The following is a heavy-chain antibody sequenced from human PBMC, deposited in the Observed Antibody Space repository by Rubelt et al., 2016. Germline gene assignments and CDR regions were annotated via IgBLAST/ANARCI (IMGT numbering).Heavy chain of an antibody. CDR1: GYTFTSYG. CDR2: ISAYDGNT. CDR3: ESDQLALYAFDY. Sequence: QVQLVQSGAEVKKPGASVKVSCKASGYTFTSYGISWVRQAPGQGLVWMGWISAYDGNTNYAQKAQGGGARTTIPRHSTAYMELRRLSSDDAAVYFGESDQLALYAFDYWGQGTMVTVSS. D-gene: IGHD6-13*01. J-gene: IGHJ3*01. V-gene: IGHV1-18*01.